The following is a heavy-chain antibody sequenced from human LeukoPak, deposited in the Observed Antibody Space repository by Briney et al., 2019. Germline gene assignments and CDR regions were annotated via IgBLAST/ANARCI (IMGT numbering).Heavy chain of an antibody. D-gene: IGHD1-26*01. CDR3: ARQNTPHGNFDY. J-gene: IGHJ4*02. CDR1: GFTFSSYD. V-gene: IGHV3-13*01. Sequence: GGSLRLSCAASGFTFSSYDMHWVRQATGKGLEWVSAIGVAANTFYSGSVKGRFAISRENAKNSLYLLMSSLRAEDTAVYYCARQNTPHGNFDYWGQGTLVTVSS. CDR2: IGVAANT.